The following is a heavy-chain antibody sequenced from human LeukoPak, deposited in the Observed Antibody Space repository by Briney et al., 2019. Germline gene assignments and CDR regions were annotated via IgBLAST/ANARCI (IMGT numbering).Heavy chain of an antibody. CDR1: GGSISSGGYY. D-gene: IGHD5-24*01. V-gene: IGHV4-31*03. CDR3: ARGEDRDGYNLPFDY. CDR2: IYYSGST. J-gene: IGHJ4*02. Sequence: PSQTLSLTCTVSGGSISSGGYYWSWIRQHPGKGLEWIGYIYYSGSTYYNPSLKSRITISIDTSKNQFSLKLSSVTAADTAVYYCARGEDRDGYNLPFDYWGQGTLVTVSS.